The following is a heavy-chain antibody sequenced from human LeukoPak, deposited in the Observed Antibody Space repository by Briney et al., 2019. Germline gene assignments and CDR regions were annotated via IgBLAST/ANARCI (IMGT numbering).Heavy chain of an antibody. V-gene: IGHV3-30*18. CDR2: MSYDGNNR. Sequence: GRSLRLSCLASGFTFSSYAMHWVRQAPGKGMEWVAVMSYDGNNRYYTDSVKGRFTISRDNSKNTVYLQMNSLRAEDTAVYYCAKERVRGVIFDAFDIWGQGTMVTVSS. CDR1: GFTFSSYA. D-gene: IGHD3-10*01. CDR3: AKERVRGVIFDAFDI. J-gene: IGHJ3*02.